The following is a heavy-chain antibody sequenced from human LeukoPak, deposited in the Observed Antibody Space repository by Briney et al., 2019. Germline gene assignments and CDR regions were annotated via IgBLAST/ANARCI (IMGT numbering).Heavy chain of an antibody. CDR1: GYSFSSYG. CDR2: FNGYNGNT. Sequence: ASVKVSCKTSGYSFSSYGLNWVRQAPGQGLEWIVWFNGYNGNTMSTQKFQGRIIMTADTSANTGYMELRSLTSDDTAVYFCARPYCSGNKCYRLDYWGQGTLVTVSS. J-gene: IGHJ4*02. V-gene: IGHV1-18*04. CDR3: ARPYCSGNKCYRLDY. D-gene: IGHD2-2*01.